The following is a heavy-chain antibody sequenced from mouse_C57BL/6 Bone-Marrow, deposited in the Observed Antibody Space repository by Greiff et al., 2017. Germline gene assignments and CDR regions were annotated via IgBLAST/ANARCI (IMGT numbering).Heavy chain of an antibody. D-gene: IGHD2-14*01. J-gene: IGHJ4*01. Sequence: EVQLQQSGAELVRPGSSVKMSCKTSGYTFTSYGINWVKQRPGQGLEWIGYIYLGNGYTEYNEKFKGKATLTSDTSSSTAYMQLRSLTSEDSAVYFCARGGVRRMDYWGQGTSVTVSA. CDR3: ARGGVRRMDY. V-gene: IGHV1-58*01. CDR1: GYTFTSYG. CDR2: IYLGNGYT.